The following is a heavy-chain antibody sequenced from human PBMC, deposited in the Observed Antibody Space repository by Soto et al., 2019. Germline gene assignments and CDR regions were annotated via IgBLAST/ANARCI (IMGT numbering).Heavy chain of an antibody. D-gene: IGHD3-10*01. CDR1: GGTFSSYT. J-gene: IGHJ3*02. CDR3: GREGGRGTFDAFDI. V-gene: IGHV1-69*08. Sequence: QVQLVQSGAEVKKPGSSVKVSCKASGGTFSSYTISWVRQAPGQGLEWMGRIIPILGIANYAQKFQGRVTIPGKKPRRTADGGWSGRRFGDRAVYYCGREGGRGTFDAFDIWGKGKMATVS. CDR2: IIPILGIA.